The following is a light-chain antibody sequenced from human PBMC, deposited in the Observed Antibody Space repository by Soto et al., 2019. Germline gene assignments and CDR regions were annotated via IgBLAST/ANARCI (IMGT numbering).Light chain of an antibody. Sequence: QPVLSQPPSASGTPGQRVTVSCSGSSSNIGTNYVYWYQQLPATAPKLLIYRNNQRPSGVPDRFAGSKSGTSASLAISGLRSEDEADYCCAAWDDSLSGVLFGGGTKLTVL. CDR2: RNN. J-gene: IGLJ3*02. V-gene: IGLV1-47*01. CDR1: SSNIGTNY. CDR3: AAWDDSLSGVL.